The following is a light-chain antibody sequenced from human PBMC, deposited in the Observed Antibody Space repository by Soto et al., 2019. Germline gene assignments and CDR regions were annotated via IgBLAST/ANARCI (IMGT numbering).Light chain of an antibody. CDR3: SSYTTISTVV. Sequence: QSVLTQPVSVSGSPGQSITISCTGTSSDIGGYNYVSWYQQHPGKAPQLMIYDVSNRPSGLSNRFSGSKSGNTASLTISGLQAEDAADYYCSSYTTISTVVFGGGTQLTVL. J-gene: IGLJ2*01. CDR1: SSDIGGYNY. V-gene: IGLV2-14*03. CDR2: DVS.